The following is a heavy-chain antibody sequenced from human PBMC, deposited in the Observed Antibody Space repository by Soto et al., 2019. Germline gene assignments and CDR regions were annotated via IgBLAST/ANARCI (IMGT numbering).Heavy chain of an antibody. V-gene: IGHV4-34*01. CDR2: INHSGST. D-gene: IGHD6-13*01. Sequence: PSETLSLTCAVYGGSFSGYYWSWIRQPPGKGLEWIGEINHSGSTNYNPSLKSRVTISVDTSKNQFSLKLSSVTAADTAVYYCARLSTAAGNYYYYYGMDVWGQGTTVTVS. CDR3: ARLSTAAGNYYYYYGMDV. J-gene: IGHJ6*02. CDR1: GGSFSGYY.